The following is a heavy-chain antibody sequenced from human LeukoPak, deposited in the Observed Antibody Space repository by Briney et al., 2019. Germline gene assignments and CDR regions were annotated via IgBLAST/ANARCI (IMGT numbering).Heavy chain of an antibody. V-gene: IGHV1-18*01. D-gene: IGHD5-24*01. Sequence: ASVKVSCKASGGTFSSYAISWVRQAPGQGLEWMGWISAYNGNTNYAQKLQGRVTMTTDTSTSTAYMELRSLRSDDTAVYYCARDGDGWTYAFDIWGQGTMVTVSS. CDR3: ARDGDGWTYAFDI. CDR1: GGTFSSYA. CDR2: ISAYNGNT. J-gene: IGHJ3*02.